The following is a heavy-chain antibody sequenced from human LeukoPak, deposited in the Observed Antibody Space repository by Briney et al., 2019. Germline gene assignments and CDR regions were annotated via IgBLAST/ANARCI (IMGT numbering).Heavy chain of an antibody. J-gene: IGHJ5*02. CDR2: IYYSGST. Sequence: SETLSLTCTVSGGSVSTESYCWSWIRQPPGKGLEWIAYIYYSGSTNYNPSLKSRVTMSVDTSKNQFSLKLSSVTAADTAVYYCARGGAYGYWFDPWGQGTLVTVSS. CDR1: GGSVSTESYC. V-gene: IGHV4-61*01. D-gene: IGHD2-21*01. CDR3: ARGGAYGYWFDP.